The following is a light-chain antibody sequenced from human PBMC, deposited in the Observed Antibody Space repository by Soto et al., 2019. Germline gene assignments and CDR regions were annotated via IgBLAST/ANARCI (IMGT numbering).Light chain of an antibody. Sequence: EIVLTQSPGTLSLSPGERATLSCRASQSVSSSYLVWYQQKPGQAPRLLIYGASSRATGSPDRFSGSGSGTDFTLTISRLEPEDFAVYYCQQYGSSPTFGQGTKVEIK. CDR2: GAS. J-gene: IGKJ1*01. V-gene: IGKV3-20*01. CDR3: QQYGSSPT. CDR1: QSVSSSY.